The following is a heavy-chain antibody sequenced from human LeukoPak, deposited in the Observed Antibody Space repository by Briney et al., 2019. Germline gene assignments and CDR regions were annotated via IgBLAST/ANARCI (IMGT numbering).Heavy chain of an antibody. CDR3: AKDGVSEGYGYTNGPDY. CDR1: GFTFAFTVRSYP. V-gene: IGHV3-23*01. CDR2: ITESGENT. J-gene: IGHJ4*02. D-gene: IGHD5-18*01. Sequence: GGSLRLSCAASGFTFAFTVRSYPMCWVRQAPGKGLEWVSAITESGENTYYADSVRVRFTISRDNSKNTLFLEMTSLRAEDTAMYYCAKDGVSEGYGYTNGPDYWGQGTLVTVSS.